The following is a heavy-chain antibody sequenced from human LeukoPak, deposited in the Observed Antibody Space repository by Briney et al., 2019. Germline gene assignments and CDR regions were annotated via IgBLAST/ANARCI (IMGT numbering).Heavy chain of an antibody. Sequence: GGSLRLSCEASGFTFSNFAMNWVRQAPGKGLEWISFISSGGTTISYAESVRGRFTISRDNARNSLFLQMNSLRVEDTAVYYCARDLMPYVDHEYFDHWGQGTLVTVSS. CDR3: ARDLMPYVDHEYFDH. D-gene: IGHD3-9*01. J-gene: IGHJ4*02. CDR2: ISSGGTTI. V-gene: IGHV3-48*03. CDR1: GFTFSNFA.